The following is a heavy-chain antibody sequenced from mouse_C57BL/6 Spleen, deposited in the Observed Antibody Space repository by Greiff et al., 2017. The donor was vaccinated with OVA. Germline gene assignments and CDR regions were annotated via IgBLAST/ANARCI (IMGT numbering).Heavy chain of an antibody. CDR1: GYTFTSYW. J-gene: IGHJ4*01. D-gene: IGHD1-1*01. CDR2: IDPSDSYT. V-gene: IGHV1-69*01. Sequence: VQLQQPGAELVMPGASVKLSCKASGYTFTSYWMHWVKQRPGQGLEWIGEIDPSDSYTNYNQKFKGKSTLTVDKSSSTAYMQLSSLTSEDSAVYYCARYTTVAGSAMDYWGQGTSVTVSS. CDR3: ARYTTVAGSAMDY.